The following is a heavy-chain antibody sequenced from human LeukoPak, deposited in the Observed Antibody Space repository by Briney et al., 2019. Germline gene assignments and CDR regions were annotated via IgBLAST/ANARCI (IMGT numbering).Heavy chain of an antibody. CDR1: GGSFSGYY. J-gene: IGHJ4*02. Sequence: SETLSLTCAVYGGSFSGYYWSWIRQPPGKGLEWIGEINHSGSTNYNPSLKSRVTISVDTSKNQFSLKLSSVTAADTAVYYCARLPLGFGEYLWGQGTLVTVSS. CDR3: ARLPLGFGEYL. D-gene: IGHD3-10*01. CDR2: INHSGST. V-gene: IGHV4-34*01.